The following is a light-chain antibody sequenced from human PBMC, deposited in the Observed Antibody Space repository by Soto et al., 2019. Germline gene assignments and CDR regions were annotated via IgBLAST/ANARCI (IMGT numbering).Light chain of an antibody. Sequence: DIQMTQSPSSLSASVGDRVTISCRASQTISTYLNWYQQKPGKAPKVLIYAASTLQSGAPSRFSGSGSGTDFTLTISSLQPEDFATYYCQQSYSTPYTFGQGTELEI. CDR1: QTISTY. CDR2: AAS. V-gene: IGKV1-39*01. J-gene: IGKJ2*01. CDR3: QQSYSTPYT.